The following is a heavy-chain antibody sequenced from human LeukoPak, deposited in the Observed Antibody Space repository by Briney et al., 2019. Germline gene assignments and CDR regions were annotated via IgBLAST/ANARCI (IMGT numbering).Heavy chain of an antibody. Sequence: GGSLRLSCAASGFTFSSYAMSWVRQAPGKGLEWVSAISGSGGSTYYADSVKGRFTISRDNSKNTLYLQMNSLRAEDTAVYYCAKFYTGYSSGWYEQTAEYFQHWGQGTLVTVSS. V-gene: IGHV3-23*01. CDR3: AKFYTGYSSGWYEQTAEYFQH. CDR2: ISGSGGST. J-gene: IGHJ1*01. D-gene: IGHD6-19*01. CDR1: GFTFSSYA.